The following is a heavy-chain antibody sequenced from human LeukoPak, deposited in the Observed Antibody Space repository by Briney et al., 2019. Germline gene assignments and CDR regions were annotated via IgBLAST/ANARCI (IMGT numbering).Heavy chain of an antibody. J-gene: IGHJ4*02. Sequence: SETLSLTCTVSGGSISSYYWSWIRQPPGKGLEWIGYIYYSGSTNYNPSLKSRVTISVDTSKNQFSLKLSSVTAADTAVYYCARQASGWDFDYWGQGTLVTVSS. CDR1: GGSISSYY. CDR2: IYYSGST. V-gene: IGHV4-59*01. D-gene: IGHD6-19*01. CDR3: ARQASGWDFDY.